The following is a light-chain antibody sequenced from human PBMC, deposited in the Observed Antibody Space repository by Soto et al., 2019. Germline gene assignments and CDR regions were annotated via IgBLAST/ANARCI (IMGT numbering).Light chain of an antibody. CDR2: GAY. J-gene: IGKJ1*01. CDR1: QSVRNSY. V-gene: IGKV3-20*01. CDR3: QQYGSSPPVT. Sequence: EIVLTQSPGTLSLSPWEIATLSCRASQSVRNSYLAWYQQKPGQAPRLLIYGAYTRATGIPVRFSGSGSGTDFTLTISRLEPEDFAVYYCQQYGSSPPVTFGQGTKVDIK.